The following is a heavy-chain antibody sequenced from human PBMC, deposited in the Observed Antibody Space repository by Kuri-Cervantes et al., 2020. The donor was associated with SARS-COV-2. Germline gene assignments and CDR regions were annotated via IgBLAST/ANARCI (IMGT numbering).Heavy chain of an antibody. CDR1: GGTFSNYA. CDR3: ARDFVSVSSSSHYYYGMDV. J-gene: IGHJ6*02. CDR2: IIPIFGTA. V-gene: IGHV1-69*05. Sequence: SVKVSCKASGGTFSNYAISWVRQAPGQGLEWMGGIIPIFGTANYAQKFQGRVTMTRDTSTSTVYMELSSLRSEDTAVYYCARDFVSVSSSSHYYYGMDVWGQGTTVTVSS. D-gene: IGHD6-6*01.